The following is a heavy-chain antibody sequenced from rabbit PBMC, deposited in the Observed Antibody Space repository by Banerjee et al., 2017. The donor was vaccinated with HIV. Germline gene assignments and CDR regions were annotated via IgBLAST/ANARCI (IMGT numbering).Heavy chain of an antibody. J-gene: IGHJ4*01. V-gene: IGHV1S45*01. CDR2: IYAGSSGST. CDR1: GFSFSSSDY. D-gene: IGHD1-1*01. CDR3: ASGYSDVYFNL. Sequence: QEQLEESGGDLVKPEGSLTLTCTASGFSFSSSDYMCWVCQAPGKGLEWIACIYAGSSGSTYYASWAKGRFTISKTSSTTVTLQMTSLTAADTATYFCASGYSDVYFNLWGPGTLVTVS.